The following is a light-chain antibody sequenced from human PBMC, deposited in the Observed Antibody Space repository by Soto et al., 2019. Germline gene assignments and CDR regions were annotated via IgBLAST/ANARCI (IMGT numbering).Light chain of an antibody. Sequence: QSVLTQPPSASGSPGQSVTISCTGSSSDVGGYNYVSWYQHHPGKAPRLMIYEVNKRPSGVPDRFSGSKSGNTASLTVSGLQAEDEADYYCQSYDSSLSGYVFGTGTKVTVL. V-gene: IGLV2-8*01. CDR1: SSDVGGYNY. CDR3: QSYDSSLSGYV. J-gene: IGLJ1*01. CDR2: EVN.